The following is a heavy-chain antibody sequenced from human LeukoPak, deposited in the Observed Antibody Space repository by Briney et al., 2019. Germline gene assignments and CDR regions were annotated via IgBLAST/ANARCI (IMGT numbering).Heavy chain of an antibody. Sequence: PSETLSLTCAVYGGSFSGYYWSWIRQPPGKGLEWIGEINHSGSTNYNPSLKSRVTISVDTSKNQFSLKLSSVTAADTAVYYCARAEEVFGYSSGHGAYFDYWGQGTLVTVSS. CDR3: ARAEEVFGYSSGHGAYFDY. D-gene: IGHD6-19*01. J-gene: IGHJ4*02. CDR1: GGSFSGYY. V-gene: IGHV4-34*01. CDR2: INHSGST.